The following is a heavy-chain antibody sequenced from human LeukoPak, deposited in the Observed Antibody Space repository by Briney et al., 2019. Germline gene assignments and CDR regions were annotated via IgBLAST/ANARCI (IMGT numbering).Heavy chain of an antibody. CDR3: ARADYDILTGYYLDY. D-gene: IGHD3-9*01. CDR2: IYYSGST. CDR1: GGSISSGRYY. V-gene: IGHV4-31*03. Sequence: SETLSLSCTVSGGSISSGRYYWNWIRQHPGKGLEWIGFIYYSGSTNYNPSLESRVIISLDTSKNQFSLKLSSVTAADTAVYYCARADYDILTGYYLDYWGQGTLVTVSS. J-gene: IGHJ4*02.